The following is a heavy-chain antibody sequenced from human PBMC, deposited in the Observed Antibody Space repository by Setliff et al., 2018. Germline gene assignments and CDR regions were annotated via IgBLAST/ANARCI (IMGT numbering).Heavy chain of an antibody. D-gene: IGHD3-3*01. CDR1: GFSFSSYA. V-gene: IGHV3-23*01. Sequence: GGSLRLSCAASGFSFSSYAMSWVRQAPGKGLEWVSTIIGSGISTYYADSVQGRVTISRDNHKNTLHPQMNSLRVEDTAIYYCAKSPHDFWSGRVFFDYWGQGMQVTVS. CDR2: IIGSGIST. CDR3: AKSPHDFWSGRVFFDY. J-gene: IGHJ4*01.